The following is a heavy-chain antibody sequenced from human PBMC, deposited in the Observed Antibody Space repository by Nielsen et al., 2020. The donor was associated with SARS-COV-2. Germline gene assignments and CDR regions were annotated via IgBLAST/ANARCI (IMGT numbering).Heavy chain of an antibody. CDR3: ASRLRWYLFDY. Sequence: GGSLRLSCAASGFTFSSYGMHWVRQAPGKGLEWVAVISYDGSNKYYADSVKGRFTISRDNSKNTLYLQMNSLRAEDTAVYYCASRLRWYLFDYWGQGTLVTVSS. V-gene: IGHV3-30*03. CDR1: GFTFSSYG. J-gene: IGHJ4*02. D-gene: IGHD4-23*01. CDR2: ISYDGSNK.